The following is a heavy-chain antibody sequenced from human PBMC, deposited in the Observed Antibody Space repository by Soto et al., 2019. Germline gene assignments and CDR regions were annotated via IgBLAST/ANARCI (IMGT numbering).Heavy chain of an antibody. J-gene: IGHJ5*02. D-gene: IGHD1-26*01. Sequence: EEQVVESGGGLVNPGGSLRLSCSFTFSMYSMNWVRQAPGKGLEWVASISSGGVYIKYADSVKGRFTISRDNARNSVSLQMNSLTVEDTALYYCTRDQGGSYDSWFDPWGQGPQVIVSS. CDR2: ISSGGVYI. CDR1: FTFSMYS. CDR3: TRDQGGSYDSWFDP. V-gene: IGHV3-21*06.